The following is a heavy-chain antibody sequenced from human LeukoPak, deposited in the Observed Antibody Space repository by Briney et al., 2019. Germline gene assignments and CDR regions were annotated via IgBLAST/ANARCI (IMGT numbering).Heavy chain of an antibody. V-gene: IGHV3-23*01. CDR3: AKSGYNRFDY. CDR2: FSGSGGGT. Sequence: GGSLRLSCAASGFTVRDNYMSWVRQAPGKGLEWVSAFSGSGGGTYYADSVKGRFTISRDNSKNTLYLQMNSLRAEDTAVYFCAKSGYNRFDYWGQGTLVTVSS. D-gene: IGHD5-24*01. J-gene: IGHJ4*02. CDR1: GFTVRDNY.